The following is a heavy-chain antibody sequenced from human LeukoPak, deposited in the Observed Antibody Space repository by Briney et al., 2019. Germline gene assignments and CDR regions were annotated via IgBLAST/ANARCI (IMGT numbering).Heavy chain of an antibody. D-gene: IGHD6-19*01. CDR2: ISGSGGST. Sequence: PGLCLRLSCAASGFTFSSYAMSGVRQARGKGLEGGSAISGSGGSTYYADAVKGRFTISTDNSKNTLYLQMNSPRAKATAFYYCAKVPLSAGGWYEYWGQGTLVTVSS. CDR3: AKVPLSAGGWYEY. CDR1: GFTFSSYA. J-gene: IGHJ4*02. V-gene: IGHV3-23*01.